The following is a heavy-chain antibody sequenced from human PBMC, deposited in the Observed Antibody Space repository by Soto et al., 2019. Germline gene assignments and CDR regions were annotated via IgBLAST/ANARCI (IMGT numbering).Heavy chain of an antibody. CDR1: GFTFNNYA. V-gene: IGHV3-30-3*01. CDR3: VRDPEEMATRDDY. Sequence: QVQLVESGGSVVQPGRSLRLSCAASGFTFNNYAMHWFRQAPGKGLDWVAAISYDGTNEFYADSVKGRFTISRDKSKNMLYPQMNSLRLEDTATYYCVRDPEEMATRDDYWGQGTLVTVS. CDR2: ISYDGTNE. D-gene: IGHD5-12*01. J-gene: IGHJ4*02.